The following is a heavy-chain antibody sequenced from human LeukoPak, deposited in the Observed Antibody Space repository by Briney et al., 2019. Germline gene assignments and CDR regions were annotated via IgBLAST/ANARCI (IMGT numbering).Heavy chain of an antibody. CDR3: AKDGPTTRRVVVAATFDY. J-gene: IGHJ4*02. CDR1: GFTFSSYG. D-gene: IGHD2-15*01. V-gene: IGHV3-30*02. CDR2: IRYDGSNK. Sequence: GGSLRLACAASGFTFSSYGMHWVRQAPGKGLEGVAFIRYDGSNKYYADSVKGRFTISRDNSKNPLYLQMNSLRAEDTAVYYCAKDGPTTRRVVVAATFDYWGQGTLVTVSS.